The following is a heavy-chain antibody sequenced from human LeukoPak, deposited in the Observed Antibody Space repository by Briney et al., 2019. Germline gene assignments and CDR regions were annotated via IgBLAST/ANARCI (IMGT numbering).Heavy chain of an antibody. J-gene: IGHJ4*02. Sequence: SQTLSLTCAISGDSVSSNNTTWDWVRQSPSRGLEWLGRTYYRSKWYNDYAISVKSRITINPDTSKNQFSLQLNSVTPEDTAVYYCARSYSSGLHYWGQGTLVTVSS. CDR2: TYYRSKWYN. D-gene: IGHD6-19*01. CDR1: GDSVSSNNTT. CDR3: ARSYSSGLHY. V-gene: IGHV6-1*01.